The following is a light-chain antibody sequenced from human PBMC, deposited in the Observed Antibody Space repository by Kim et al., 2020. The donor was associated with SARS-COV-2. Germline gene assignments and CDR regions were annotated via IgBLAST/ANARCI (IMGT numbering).Light chain of an antibody. CDR1: PSVSSN. Sequence: SVSPGERATLSCRASPSVSSNLAWYQQKPGQAPRLLIYGASTRATGIPSRFSGSGSGIEFTLTISSLQSEDFAVYSCQQYNNWPYTFGQGTKLEI. CDR2: GAS. CDR3: QQYNNWPYT. J-gene: IGKJ2*01. V-gene: IGKV3-15*01.